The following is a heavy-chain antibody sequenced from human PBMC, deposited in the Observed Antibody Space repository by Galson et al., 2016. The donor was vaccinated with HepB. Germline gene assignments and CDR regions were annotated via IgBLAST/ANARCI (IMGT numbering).Heavy chain of an antibody. CDR1: GFTSSSYW. J-gene: IGHJ4*02. V-gene: IGHV3-74*01. CDR2: INGDGSST. D-gene: IGHD4/OR15-4a*01. CDR3: ARGHSANSFILDY. Sequence: SLRLSCAASGFTSSSYWMNWFRQAPGKKMVWVSRINGDGSSTTYADSVKGRFTISRDNAKNTLYLQMSSLRAEDAAVYYCARGHSANSFILDYWGQGTLVTGSS.